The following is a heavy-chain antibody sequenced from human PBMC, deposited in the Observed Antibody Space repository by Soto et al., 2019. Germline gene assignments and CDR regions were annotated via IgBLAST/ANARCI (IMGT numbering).Heavy chain of an antibody. Sequence: VGSMRVSCGAAGVTSSSYSMNWVSKAPGKGLEWVSYISSSSSTIYYADSVKGRFTISRDNAKNSLYLQMNSLRAEDTAVYYCARHPERIAQIGWFDPWGQGTLVTVSS. J-gene: IGHJ5*02. CDR1: GVTSSSYS. V-gene: IGHV3-48*01. CDR3: ARHPERIAQIGWFDP. D-gene: IGHD6-13*01. CDR2: ISSSSSTI.